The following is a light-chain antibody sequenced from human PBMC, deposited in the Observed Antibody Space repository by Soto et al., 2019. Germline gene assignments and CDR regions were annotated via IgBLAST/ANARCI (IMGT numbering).Light chain of an antibody. J-gene: IGKJ1*01. Sequence: IVMAQSPASLSVSPGGRATLTCRSSRGISSNLAWYQQKPGQAPRLLIYDASTRATGIPARFSGSGSGTEFTLTISSLQSEDFAVYYCHQYNNWPPWTFGQGTKVDI. CDR2: DAS. CDR3: HQYNNWPPWT. CDR1: RGISSN. V-gene: IGKV3-15*01.